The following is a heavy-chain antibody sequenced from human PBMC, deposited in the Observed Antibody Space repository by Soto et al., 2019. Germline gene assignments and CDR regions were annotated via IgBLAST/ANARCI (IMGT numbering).Heavy chain of an antibody. CDR2: IYYSGST. CDR3: ARNTLYAMDV. V-gene: IGHV4-31*03. CDR1: GGSIISGGYY. J-gene: IGHJ6*02. Sequence: QVQLQESGPVLVKPSQTLSLTCTVSGGSIISGGYYWSWIRQHPGKGLEWIGYIYYSGSTYYNPSLKSRVSISVDTSKNQFSLKLSSVTAADTAVYYCARNTLYAMDVWGQGTTVTVSS.